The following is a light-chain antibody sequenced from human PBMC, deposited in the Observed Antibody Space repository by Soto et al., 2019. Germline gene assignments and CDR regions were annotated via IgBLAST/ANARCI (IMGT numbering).Light chain of an antibody. CDR1: SSDVGGYKY. Sequence: QSVLTQPRSVSGSPGQSVTISCTGTSSDVGGYKYVSWYQQHPGKAPKLMIYDVSNRPSGVPDRFSGSKSGNTASLTISGLQAEDEADYYCSSYAGSYTGVFGGGTKLTVL. CDR3: SSYAGSYTGV. J-gene: IGLJ3*02. V-gene: IGLV2-11*01. CDR2: DVS.